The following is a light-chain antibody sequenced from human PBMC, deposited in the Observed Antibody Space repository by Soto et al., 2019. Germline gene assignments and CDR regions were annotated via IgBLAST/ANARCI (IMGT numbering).Light chain of an antibody. CDR1: QIVSSY. CDR2: DAS. CDR3: QQRSDWPPLT. J-gene: IGKJ4*01. Sequence: EIVLTQSPATLSLSPGERATLSCRASQIVSSYLVWYQQKPGQAPMLLIYDASNRAPGIPARFSGSGSGTDFTLTISSLEPEDFAVYYCQQRSDWPPLTFGGGTKVEIK. V-gene: IGKV3-11*01.